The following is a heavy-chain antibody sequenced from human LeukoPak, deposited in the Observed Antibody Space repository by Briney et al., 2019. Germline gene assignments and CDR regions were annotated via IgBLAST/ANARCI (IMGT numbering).Heavy chain of an antibody. V-gene: IGHV4-30-4*01. J-gene: IGHJ5*02. CDR1: GGSISSGDYY. CDR2: TYYSGST. CDR3: ARPYYYDSRIDP. D-gene: IGHD3-22*01. Sequence: SQTLSLTCTVSGGSISSGDYYWSWIRQPPGKGLEWIAYTYYSGSTYYNPSLKSRVTMSADTSKNQLSLKLSSVTAADTAVYYCARPYYYDSRIDPWGQGILVTVSS.